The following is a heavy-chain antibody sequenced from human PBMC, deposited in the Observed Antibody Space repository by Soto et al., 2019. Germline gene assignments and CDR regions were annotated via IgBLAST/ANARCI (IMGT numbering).Heavy chain of an antibody. CDR3: ARDYYYDIRGYPGAYYYGMDV. Sequence: PSETLSLTCTVSGGSFSSYYWSWIRQPPGKGLEWIGHIYYSGRTNYNPSLKSRVTISGDTSKNQLSLKLSSVTAADTAVYYCARDYYYDIRGYPGAYYYGMDVWGQGTTVTVSS. CDR1: GGSFSSYY. D-gene: IGHD3-22*01. V-gene: IGHV4-59*01. J-gene: IGHJ6*02. CDR2: IYYSGRT.